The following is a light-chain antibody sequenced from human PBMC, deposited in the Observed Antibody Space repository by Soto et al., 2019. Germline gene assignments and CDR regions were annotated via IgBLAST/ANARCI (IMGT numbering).Light chain of an antibody. CDR2: SNN. Sequence: QSVLTQPPSASGTPGQRVTISCSGSSSNIGTNTVNWYQQLPGSAPKFLIYSNNQRPSGVPDRFSGSKSGTSASLAISGLQPDDEADYYCAAWDGSLNVVLFGGGTKLPVL. CDR3: AAWDGSLNVVL. J-gene: IGLJ2*01. V-gene: IGLV1-44*01. CDR1: SSNIGTNT.